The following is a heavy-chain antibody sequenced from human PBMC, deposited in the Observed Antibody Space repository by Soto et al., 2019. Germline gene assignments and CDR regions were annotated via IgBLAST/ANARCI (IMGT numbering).Heavy chain of an antibody. Sequence: GGSLRLSCVAAGFTFSRHWRTWVRQTPEKGLEWVANIRPDGGEEHYVDSVKGRFTISRDNVENSIYLQMNSLRADDTAMYYCARQSILVFGLLVHYYFDYWGQGALVTVSS. CDR3: ARQSILVFGLLVHYYFDY. CDR1: GFTFSRHW. V-gene: IGHV3-7*05. J-gene: IGHJ4*02. CDR2: IRPDGGEE. D-gene: IGHD3-3*01.